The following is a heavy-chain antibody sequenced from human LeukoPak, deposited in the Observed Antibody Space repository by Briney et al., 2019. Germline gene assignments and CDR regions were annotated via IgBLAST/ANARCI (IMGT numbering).Heavy chain of an antibody. Sequence: GGSLRLSCAASGFNFHTFAMHWVRQAPAKGLEWVAVIWYDGNNKYYIDSVKGRFTISRDNSKNILFLQMNSLRVDDTAVYYCVKGGSTSYGYGGFLDHWGQGALVTVSS. J-gene: IGHJ4*02. CDR1: GFNFHTFA. D-gene: IGHD2-2*01. CDR3: VKGGSTSYGYGGFLDH. V-gene: IGHV3-33*06. CDR2: IWYDGNNK.